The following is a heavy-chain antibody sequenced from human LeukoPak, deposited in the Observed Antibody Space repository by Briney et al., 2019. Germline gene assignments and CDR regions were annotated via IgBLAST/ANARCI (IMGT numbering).Heavy chain of an antibody. Sequence: ASVKVSCKASGYTFTSYAMHWVRQAPGQRLEWMGWINAGNGNTKYSQKFQGRVTITRDTSASTAYMELSSLRSEDTAVYYCARQRQQLLRYFDCWGQGTLVTVSS. D-gene: IGHD6-13*01. CDR3: ARQRQQLLRYFDC. V-gene: IGHV1-3*01. J-gene: IGHJ4*02. CDR2: INAGNGNT. CDR1: GYTFTSYA.